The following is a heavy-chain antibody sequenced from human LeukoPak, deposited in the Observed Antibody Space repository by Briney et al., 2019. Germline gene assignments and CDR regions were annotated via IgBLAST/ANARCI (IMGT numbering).Heavy chain of an antibody. CDR2: ISDSGGST. Sequence: GGSLRLSCAASGFAFSSYAMSWVRQAPGKGLEWVSVISDSGGSTNYADSVKGRFAISRGNSKNTLYLQMNSLRAEDTAVYYCAKDTLLWFGEFSTELDYWGQGTLVTVSS. D-gene: IGHD3-10*01. V-gene: IGHV3-23*01. J-gene: IGHJ4*02. CDR3: AKDTLLWFGEFSTELDY. CDR1: GFAFSSYA.